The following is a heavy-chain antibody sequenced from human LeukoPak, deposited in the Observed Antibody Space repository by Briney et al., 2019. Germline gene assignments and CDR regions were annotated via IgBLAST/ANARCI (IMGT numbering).Heavy chain of an antibody. J-gene: IGHJ4*02. V-gene: IGHV3-66*01. CDR3: ARGLIATTGLFDY. Sequence: GGSLRLSCVASGFTVSSKYMSWVRQAPGKGLDWVSVIYSGLSTYYADSVKGRFTISRDNSKNTVYLQMDSLRAEDTAVYYCARGLIATTGLFDYWGQGTLVTVSS. CDR2: IYSGLST. CDR1: GFTVSSKY. D-gene: IGHD1-1*01.